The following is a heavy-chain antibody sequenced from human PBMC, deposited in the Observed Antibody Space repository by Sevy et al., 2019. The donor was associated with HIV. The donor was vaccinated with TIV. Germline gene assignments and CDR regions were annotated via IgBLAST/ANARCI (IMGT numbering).Heavy chain of an antibody. CDR1: GFTFSSYP. CDR3: ARPRESGSLIPWKPSDY. Sequence: GGSLRLSCAASGFTFSSYPMHWVRQAPGKGLEWVAVTAYDGSNQFYAGSVKGRFTISRDNSKNTLYLQMNSLRVEDTAVYYCARPRESGSLIPWKPSDYWGQGTLVTVSS. D-gene: IGHD5-12*01. CDR2: TAYDGSNQ. J-gene: IGHJ4*02. V-gene: IGHV3-30-3*01.